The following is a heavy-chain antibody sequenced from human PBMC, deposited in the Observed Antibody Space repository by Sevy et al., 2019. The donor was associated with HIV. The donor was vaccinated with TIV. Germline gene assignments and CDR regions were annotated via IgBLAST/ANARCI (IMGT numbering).Heavy chain of an antibody. V-gene: IGHV3-7*03. D-gene: IGHD4-17*01. CDR2: IKQDGSEK. Sequence: GVSLRLSCAASGFTFSSYWMSWVRQAPGKGLEWVANIKQDGSEKYYVDSVKGRFTISRDNAKNSLYLQMNRLRAEDTAVYYCARGVDGDYGGFDYWGQGALVTVSS. CDR1: GFTFSSYW. J-gene: IGHJ4*02. CDR3: ARGVDGDYGGFDY.